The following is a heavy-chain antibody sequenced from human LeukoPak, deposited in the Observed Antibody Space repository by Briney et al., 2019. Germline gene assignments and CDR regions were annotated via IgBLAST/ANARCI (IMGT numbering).Heavy chain of an antibody. D-gene: IGHD6-13*01. V-gene: IGHV4-38-2*02. CDR3: ARSLRQNRVFTYSPSLFDY. J-gene: IGHJ4*02. CDR1: GYSISSGYY. CDR2: IYHSGST. Sequence: PSDTLSLTCTVSGYSISSGYYWGWIRQPPGKGLEWIGSIYHSGSTYYNPSLKSRVTISVDTSKNQFSLRLTSVTAADTDVYYCARSLRQNRVFTYSPSLFDYWGQGTLVTVSS.